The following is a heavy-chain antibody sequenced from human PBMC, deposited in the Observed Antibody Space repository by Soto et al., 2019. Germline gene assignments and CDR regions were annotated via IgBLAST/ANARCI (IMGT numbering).Heavy chain of an antibody. CDR1: GGSISSGGYY. J-gene: IGHJ6*02. CDR2: IYYSGST. Sequence: ASETLSLTCTVSGGSISSGGYYWSWIRQHPGKGLEWIGYIYYSGSTYYNPSLKSRVTISVDTSKNQFSLKLSSVTAADTAVYYCARNGRLYGMDVWGQGPRVTVS. CDR3: ARNGRLYGMDV. D-gene: IGHD2-8*01. V-gene: IGHV4-31*03.